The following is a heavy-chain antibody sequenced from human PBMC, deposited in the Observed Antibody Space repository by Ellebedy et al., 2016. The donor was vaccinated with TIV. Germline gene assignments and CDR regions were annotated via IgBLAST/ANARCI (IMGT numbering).Heavy chain of an antibody. CDR1: GFPFSDYY. J-gene: IGHJ4*02. Sequence: GGSLRLSCATSGFPFSDYYMSWIRQAPGKGLEWVSFITSGGTIYYADSVKGRFTISRDNAKNSLYLHMNSLRAEDTAVYYCARLDWSDVDLRHFYFDYWGQGTQVTVS. CDR2: ITSGGTI. CDR3: ARLDWSDVDLRHFYFDY. D-gene: IGHD1-1*01. V-gene: IGHV3-11*01.